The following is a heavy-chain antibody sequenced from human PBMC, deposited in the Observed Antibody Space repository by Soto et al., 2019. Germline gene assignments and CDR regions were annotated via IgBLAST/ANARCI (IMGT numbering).Heavy chain of an antibody. J-gene: IGHJ6*02. D-gene: IGHD2-21*02. CDR2: ISGSGGST. CDR1: GFTFSSYA. V-gene: IGHV3-23*01. CDR3: AKGYYCGGDCYHYYYYGMDV. Sequence: EGSLRLSCAASGFTFSSYAMSWVRQAPGKGLEWVSAISGSGGSTYYADSVKGRFTISRDNSKNTLYLQMNSLRAEDTAVYYCAKGYYCGGDCYHYYYYGMDVWGQGTTVTVSS.